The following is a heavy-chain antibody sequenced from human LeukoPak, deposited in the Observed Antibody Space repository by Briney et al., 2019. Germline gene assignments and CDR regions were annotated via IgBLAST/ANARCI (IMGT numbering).Heavy chain of an antibody. J-gene: IGHJ3*02. Sequence: SETLSPTCPVYGGSFNGYYWNWIRQPPGKGLEWIGELNHDGSTNSNPSLTSRVTISVDTSKNQFSLKLNSLTAADTAVYYCARAPNEYQLLHPWAFDIWGQGTMVTVSS. V-gene: IGHV4-34*01. CDR3: ARAPNEYQLLHPWAFDI. CDR2: LNHDGST. D-gene: IGHD2-2*02. CDR1: GGSFNGYY.